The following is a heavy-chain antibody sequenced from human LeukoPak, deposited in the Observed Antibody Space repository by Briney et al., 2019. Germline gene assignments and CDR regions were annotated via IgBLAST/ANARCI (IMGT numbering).Heavy chain of an antibody. Sequence: PSETLSLTCTVSGDSITSGDYYWSWIRQPPGKGLEWIGYIFHSGIAYYHPSLKSRVTISVDTSKNQFSLKLSSVTAADTAVYYCASSGDYYYYYGMDVWGQGTTVTVSS. CDR3: ASSGDYYYYYGMDV. CDR2: IFHSGIA. V-gene: IGHV4-30-4*08. CDR1: GDSITSGDYY. J-gene: IGHJ6*02. D-gene: IGHD3-10*01.